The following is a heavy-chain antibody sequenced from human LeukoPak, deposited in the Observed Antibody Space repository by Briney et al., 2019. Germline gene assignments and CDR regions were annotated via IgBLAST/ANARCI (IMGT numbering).Heavy chain of an antibody. V-gene: IGHV4-4*07. CDR2: IYTSGST. CDR3: ASPMYYYDSSGTAEYFQH. J-gene: IGHJ1*01. CDR1: GGSISSYY. Sequence: SETLSLTCTVSGGSISSYYWSWIRQPAGKGLEWIGRIYTSGSTNYNPSLKSRVTMSVDTSKNQFSLKLSSVTAADTAVYYCASPMYYYDSSGTAEYFQHWGQGTLVTVSS. D-gene: IGHD3-22*01.